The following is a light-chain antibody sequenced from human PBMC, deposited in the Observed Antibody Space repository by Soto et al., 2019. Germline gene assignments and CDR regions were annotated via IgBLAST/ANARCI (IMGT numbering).Light chain of an antibody. CDR2: EGI. V-gene: IGLV2-23*01. J-gene: IGLJ2*01. CDR1: SSDVGTYNL. CDR3: CSYAGSNIVV. Sequence: QSALTQPASVSGSPGQSISISCIGSSSDVGTYNLVSWYRQYPGEAPRLMIYEGIRRPSGVSNRFSGSKTGNTASLTISGLQADDEADYYCCSYAGSNIVVFGGGTKLTVL.